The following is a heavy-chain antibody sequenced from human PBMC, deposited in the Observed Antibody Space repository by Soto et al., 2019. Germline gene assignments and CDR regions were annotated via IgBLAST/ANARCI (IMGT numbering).Heavy chain of an antibody. D-gene: IGHD6-19*01. CDR3: AKDGPAAGAHRSGCFFRSSFDY. J-gene: IGHJ4*02. Sequence: GGSLRLSCAASGFTFSSYAMSWVRQAPGKGLEWVSAISGSGGSTYYADSVKGRFTISRDNSKNTLYLQMNSLRAEDTAVYYCAKDGPAAGAHRSGCFFRSSFDYGAQGPRVTVPS. CDR2: ISGSGGST. V-gene: IGHV3-23*01. CDR1: GFTFSSYA.